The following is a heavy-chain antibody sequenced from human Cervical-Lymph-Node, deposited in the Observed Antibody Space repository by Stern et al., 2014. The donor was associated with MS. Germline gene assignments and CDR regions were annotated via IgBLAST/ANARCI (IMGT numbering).Heavy chain of an antibody. J-gene: IGHJ4*02. V-gene: IGHV3-30*18. Sequence: VQLVESGGGVVQPGRSLRLSCAASGFTFSSYGMHWVRQAPGRGLEWVAVISYDGSNKYYADSVKGRFTISRDNSKTTLYLQMNSLRAEDTAVYYCAKGSTGIELWSLAFDYWGQGTLVTVSS. D-gene: IGHD5-18*01. CDR2: ISYDGSNK. CDR1: GFTFSSYG. CDR3: AKGSTGIELWSLAFDY.